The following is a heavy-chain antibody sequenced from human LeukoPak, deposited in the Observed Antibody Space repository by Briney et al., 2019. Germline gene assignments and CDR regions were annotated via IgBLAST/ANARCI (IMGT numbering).Heavy chain of an antibody. Sequence: GGSLRLSCAASGFTFSSYSMNWVRQAPGKGLEWVSSISSSSSYIYYADSVKGRFTISRDNAKNSLYLQMNSPTAEDTAVYYCARVDFWSGHYYFDYWGQGTLVTVSS. CDR1: GFTFSSYS. J-gene: IGHJ4*02. V-gene: IGHV3-21*04. D-gene: IGHD3-3*01. CDR3: ARVDFWSGHYYFDY. CDR2: ISSSSSYI.